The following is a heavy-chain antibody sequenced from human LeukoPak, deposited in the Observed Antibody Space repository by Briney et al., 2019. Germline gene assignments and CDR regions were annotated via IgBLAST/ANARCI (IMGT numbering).Heavy chain of an antibody. Sequence: GGSLRLSCAASGFTFDDYAMHWVRQAPGKGLEWVSGISWNSGSIGYADSVKGRFTISRDNAKNSLYLQMNSLRAEDTALYYCAKVLGELSSHAFDIWGQGTMVTVSS. D-gene: IGHD3-16*02. CDR1: GFTFDDYA. V-gene: IGHV3-9*01. J-gene: IGHJ3*02. CDR3: AKVLGELSSHAFDI. CDR2: ISWNSGSI.